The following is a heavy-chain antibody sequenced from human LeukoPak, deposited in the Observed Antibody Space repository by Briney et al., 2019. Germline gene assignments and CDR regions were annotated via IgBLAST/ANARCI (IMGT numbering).Heavy chain of an antibody. CDR3: AKGGYYYALDP. CDR1: EFTFSNYG. Sequence: GGSLRLSCAASEFTFSNYGMSWVRQAPGKGLEWVSTLSGSSGNIYYAESVKGRFTISRDNSKNTLYLQMNSLRAEDTAVYYCAKGGYYYALDPWGQGTLVTVSS. V-gene: IGHV3-23*01. CDR2: LSGSSGNI. J-gene: IGHJ5*02. D-gene: IGHD3-10*01.